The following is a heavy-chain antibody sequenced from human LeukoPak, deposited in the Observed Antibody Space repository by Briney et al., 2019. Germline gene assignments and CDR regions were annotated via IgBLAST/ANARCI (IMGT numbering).Heavy chain of an antibody. J-gene: IGHJ6*03. CDR2: IYSGATT. Sequence: PGGSLRLSCAASGFTPSNNYMNWVRQAPGKGVEWVSGIYSGATTYYSDSVKGRFTISRDNSKNTLSLQMNSLRAEDTAVYYCARELRIVDTTMLNYYYYYHMDVWGKGTTVTVSS. CDR1: GFTPSNNY. D-gene: IGHD5-18*01. CDR3: ARELRIVDTTMLNYYYYYHMDV. V-gene: IGHV3-53*01.